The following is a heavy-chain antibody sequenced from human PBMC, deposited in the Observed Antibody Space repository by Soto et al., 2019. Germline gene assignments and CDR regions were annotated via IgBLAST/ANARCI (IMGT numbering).Heavy chain of an antibody. CDR2: IGGTGGFVT. Sequence: GGSLRLSCAASGVSGFTFSKYATSWVRQAPGKGLEWVSTIGGTGGFVTYYADSVKGRFTISRDNSKNSLYLQMNSLRAEDTAVFFCARFNSGTYSYDYWGQGTQVTVSS. V-gene: IGHV3-23*01. D-gene: IGHD5-12*01. J-gene: IGHJ4*02. CDR1: GVSGFTFSKYA. CDR3: ARFNSGTYSYDY.